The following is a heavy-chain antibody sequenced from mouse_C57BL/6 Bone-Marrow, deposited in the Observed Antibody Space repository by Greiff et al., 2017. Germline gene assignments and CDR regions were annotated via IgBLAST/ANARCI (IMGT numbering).Heavy chain of an antibody. Sequence: EVHLVESGGGLVKPGGSLKLSCAASGFTFSDYGMHWVRQAPEKGLEWVAYISSGSSTIYYADTVQGRFTISRDNAKNTLFLQMTSLRSEDTAMYYCARALRSALDWGQGTSVTVSS. CDR2: ISSGSSTI. V-gene: IGHV5-17*01. CDR1: GFTFSDYG. J-gene: IGHJ4*01. CDR3: ARALRSALD.